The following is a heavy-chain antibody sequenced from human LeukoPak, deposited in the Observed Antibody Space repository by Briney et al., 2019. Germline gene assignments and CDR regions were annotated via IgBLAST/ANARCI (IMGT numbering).Heavy chain of an antibody. Sequence: GSLRLSCAASGFTFSSYAIHWVRQAPGKGLEWVALISYDGSNKYYVDSVKGRFTVSRDNSNNTLHLQMNSLTAEDTAVYYCARDGGFCTNGACPFDYWGQGTLVTVSS. CDR3: ARDGGFCTNGACPFDY. D-gene: IGHD2-8*01. CDR1: GFTFSSYA. J-gene: IGHJ4*02. V-gene: IGHV3-30*04. CDR2: ISYDGSNK.